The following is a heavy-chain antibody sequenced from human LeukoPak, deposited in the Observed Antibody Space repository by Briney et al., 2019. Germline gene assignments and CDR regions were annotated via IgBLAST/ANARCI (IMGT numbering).Heavy chain of an antibody. D-gene: IGHD2-15*01. Sequence: SETPSLTCTVSAGSIGSYYWSWIRQPPGKGLEWIGYIYYSGSTNYNPSLKSRVTISVDTSKNQFSLKLSSVTAADTAVYYCATTYCSDGSCYWFSLDYWGQGTLVTVSS. J-gene: IGHJ4*02. V-gene: IGHV4-59*01. CDR1: AGSIGSYY. CDR3: ATTYCSDGSCYWFSLDY. CDR2: IYYSGST.